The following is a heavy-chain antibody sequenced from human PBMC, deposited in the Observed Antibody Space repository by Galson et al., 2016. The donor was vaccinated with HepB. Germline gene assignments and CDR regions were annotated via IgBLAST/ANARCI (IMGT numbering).Heavy chain of an antibody. Sequence: SLRLSCAASGFTFSNYGMHWVRQAPGKGLEWVAADSMDGRRKFYADSVKGRFTISRDSSNSMLFLQMSSLRADDTAVYYCARRNQYCPPVECSVDYWGQGTLVSVSS. V-gene: IGHV3-30*03. D-gene: IGHD3-10*02. CDR1: GFTFSNYG. CDR2: DSMDGRRK. CDR3: ARRNQYCPPVECSVDY. J-gene: IGHJ4*02.